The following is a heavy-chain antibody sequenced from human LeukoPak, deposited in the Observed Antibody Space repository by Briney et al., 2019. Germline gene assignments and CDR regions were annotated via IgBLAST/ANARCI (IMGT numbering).Heavy chain of an antibody. CDR3: AKDLAAGYSSREPPFDY. CDR2: ISGSGGST. Sequence: PGGSLRLSCAASGFTFSSYAMSWVRQAQGKGLEWVSAISGSGGSTYYADSVKGRFTISRDNSKNTLYLQMNSLRAEDTAVYYCAKDLAAGYSSREPPFDYWGQGTLVTVSS. V-gene: IGHV3-23*01. CDR1: GFTFSSYA. J-gene: IGHJ4*02. D-gene: IGHD6-13*01.